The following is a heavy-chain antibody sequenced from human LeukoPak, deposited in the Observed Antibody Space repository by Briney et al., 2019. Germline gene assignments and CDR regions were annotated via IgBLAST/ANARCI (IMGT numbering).Heavy chain of an antibody. CDR1: GFTFSSYA. CDR2: ISYDGSNK. D-gene: IGHD1-26*01. Sequence: GRSLRLSCAASGFTFSSYAMHWVRQAPGKGLEWVAVISYDGSNKYYADSVKGRFTISRDNSKNTLYLQMNSLRAEDTAVYYCAKERGRYSGSYYRSDAFDIWGQGTMVTVSS. CDR3: AKERGRYSGSYYRSDAFDI. V-gene: IGHV3-30*04. J-gene: IGHJ3*02.